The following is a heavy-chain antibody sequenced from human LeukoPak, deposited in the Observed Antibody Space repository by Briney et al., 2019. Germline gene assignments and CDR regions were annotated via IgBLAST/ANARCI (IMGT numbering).Heavy chain of an antibody. V-gene: IGHV4-34*01. Sequence: SETLSLTCAVYGGSFSDYLWSWIRQPPGKGLEWIGDISHGGSTNYNPSLKSRVTISVDMSKNQFSLKLRSVTAADTAVYYCARRGRSYSSSSTAYNWFDPWGQGTLVTVSS. CDR2: ISHGGST. CDR1: GGSFSDYL. J-gene: IGHJ5*02. CDR3: ARRGRSYSSSSTAYNWFDP. D-gene: IGHD6-6*01.